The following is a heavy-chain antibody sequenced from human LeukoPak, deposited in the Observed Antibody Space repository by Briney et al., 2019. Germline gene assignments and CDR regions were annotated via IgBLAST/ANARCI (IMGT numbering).Heavy chain of an antibody. J-gene: IGHJ6*02. CDR3: ANEYCSGGSCGYYGMDV. Sequence: PGGSLRLSCAASGFTFSSYGMHWVRQAPGKGLEWVAVISYDGSNKYYADSVKGRFTISRDNSKNTLYRQMNSLRAEDTAVYYCANEYCSGGSCGYYGMDVWGQGTTVTVSS. V-gene: IGHV3-30*18. CDR1: GFTFSSYG. CDR2: ISYDGSNK. D-gene: IGHD2-15*01.